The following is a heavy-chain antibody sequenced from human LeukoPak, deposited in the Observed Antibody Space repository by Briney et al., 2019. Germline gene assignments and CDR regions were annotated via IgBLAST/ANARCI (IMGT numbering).Heavy chain of an antibody. J-gene: IGHJ4*02. CDR2: IWYDGNNK. D-gene: IGHD6-19*01. V-gene: IGHV3-33*01. CDR3: AREQWGQATGGYFDY. Sequence: SGGSLRLSCAASGLPFSSYGMHWVRQAPGKGREWVANIWYDGNNKYYADSGKGRFTISRNNSKNTLFLQMNSLRVEDTAVYYCAREQWGQATGGYFDYWGQGTLVTVSS. CDR1: GLPFSSYG.